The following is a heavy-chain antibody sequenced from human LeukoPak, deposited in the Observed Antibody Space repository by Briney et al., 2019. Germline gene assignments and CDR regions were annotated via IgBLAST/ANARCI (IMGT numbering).Heavy chain of an antibody. Sequence: SETLSLTCTVSGGSISSYYWSWIRQPPGKGLEWIGYIYYSGSTNYNPSLKSRVTISVDTSKNQFSLKLSSVTAADTAVYYCASGSSDPYYFDYWGQGTLVTVSS. CDR1: GGSISSYY. J-gene: IGHJ4*02. V-gene: IGHV4-59*01. CDR3: ASGSSDPYYFDY. CDR2: IYYSGST. D-gene: IGHD6-19*01.